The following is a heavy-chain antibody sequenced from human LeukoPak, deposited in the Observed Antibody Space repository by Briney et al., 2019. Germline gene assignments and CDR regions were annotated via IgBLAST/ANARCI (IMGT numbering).Heavy chain of an antibody. CDR2: IYYSGST. CDR1: GGSISSYY. J-gene: IGHJ6*03. D-gene: IGHD5-18*01. V-gene: IGHV4-59*01. Sequence: SETLSLTCTVSGGSISSYYWSWIRQPPGKGLEWIGYIYYSGSTNYNPSLKSRVTISVDTSKNQFSLKLSSVTASDTAVYYCARAGRWIQLSNYYYMDVWGKGTTVTVSS. CDR3: ARAGRWIQLSNYYYMDV.